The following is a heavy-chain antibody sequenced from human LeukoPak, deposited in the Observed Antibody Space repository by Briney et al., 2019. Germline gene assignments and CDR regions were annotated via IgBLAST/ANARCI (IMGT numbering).Heavy chain of an antibody. J-gene: IGHJ4*02. CDR3: ARDGSGSYLELDY. CDR1: GFTFSDYY. Sequence: GGSLRLSCAASGFTFSDYYMSWIRQAPGKGLEWVSYISSSSSYTNYADSVKGRFTISRDNAKNSLYLQMNSLRAEDTAVYYCARDGSGSYLELDYWGQGILVTVSS. CDR2: ISSSSSYT. D-gene: IGHD3-10*01. V-gene: IGHV3-11*06.